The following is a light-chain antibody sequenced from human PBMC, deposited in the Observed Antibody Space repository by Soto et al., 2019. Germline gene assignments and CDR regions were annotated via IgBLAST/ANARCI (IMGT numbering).Light chain of an antibody. CDR2: GAS. V-gene: IGKV3-20*01. CDR1: QSVSTSY. J-gene: IGKJ1*01. Sequence: EIVLTQSPGTLSLSPGEGATLSCRASQSVSTSYLAWYQQKPGQAPRLLIYGASSRATGIPDRFSGGGSGTDFTLTIRRLEPEDFAVYYCQEYGSSRTFGQGTKVEIK. CDR3: QEYGSSRT.